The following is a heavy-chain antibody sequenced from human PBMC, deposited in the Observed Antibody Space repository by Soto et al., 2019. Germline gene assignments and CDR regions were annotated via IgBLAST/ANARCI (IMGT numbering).Heavy chain of an antibody. V-gene: IGHV1-18*01. D-gene: IGHD6-6*01. Sequence: GASVKVSCKASGYTFTSYGISWVRQAPGQGLEWMGWISAYNGNTNYAQKLQGRVTMTTDTSTSTAYMELRSLRSDDTAVYYCAREGLSPEQLAPRSSTYYFDYWGQGTLVTVSS. CDR2: ISAYNGNT. J-gene: IGHJ4*02. CDR3: AREGLSPEQLAPRSSTYYFDY. CDR1: GYTFTSYG.